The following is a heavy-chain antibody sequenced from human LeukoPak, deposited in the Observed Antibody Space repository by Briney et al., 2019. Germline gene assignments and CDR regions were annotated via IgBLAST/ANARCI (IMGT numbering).Heavy chain of an antibody. V-gene: IGHV3-11*01. CDR3: ARVDDYVWGSYAFDI. Sequence: GGSLRLSCAASGFTVSTNYMSWVRQAPGKGLEWVSYISTSGSTIYYADSVKGRFTISRDNAKNSLYLQMNSLRAEDTAVYYCARVDDYVWGSYAFDIWGQGTMVTVSS. CDR1: GFTVSTNY. J-gene: IGHJ3*02. D-gene: IGHD3-16*01. CDR2: ISTSGSTI.